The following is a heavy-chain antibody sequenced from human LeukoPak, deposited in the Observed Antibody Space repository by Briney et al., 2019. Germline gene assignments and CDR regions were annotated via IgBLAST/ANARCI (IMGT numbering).Heavy chain of an antibody. CDR3: ARSFYYYDSSGEAFDL. Sequence: GGSLRLSCAASGFIVSSNYMSWVRQAPGKGLEWVSVIYSGGSTYYADSVKGRFTISRDNSKNTLYLQMNSLRAEDTAVYYCARSFYYYDSSGEAFDLWGRGTLVTVSS. CDR1: GFIVSSNY. D-gene: IGHD3-22*01. J-gene: IGHJ2*01. V-gene: IGHV3-53*01. CDR2: IYSGGST.